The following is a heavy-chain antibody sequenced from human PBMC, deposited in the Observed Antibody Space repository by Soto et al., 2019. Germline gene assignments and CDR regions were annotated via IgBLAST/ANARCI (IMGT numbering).Heavy chain of an antibody. CDR1: GYTFTSYY. Sequence: ASVKVSCKASGYTFTSYYMHWVRQAPGQGLEWMGIINPSGGSTSYAQKFQGRVTITADESTSTAYMELSSLRSEDTAVYYCASGYCGGDCYSYYYYGMDVWGQGTTVTVSS. CDR2: INPSGGST. D-gene: IGHD2-21*02. CDR3: ASGYCGGDCYSYYYYGMDV. V-gene: IGHV1-46*01. J-gene: IGHJ6*02.